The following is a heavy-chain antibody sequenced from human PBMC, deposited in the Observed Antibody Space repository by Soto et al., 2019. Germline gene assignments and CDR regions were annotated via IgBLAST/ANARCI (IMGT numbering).Heavy chain of an antibody. Sequence: GGSLRLSCAASAFTFSSYAMSWVRQAPGRGLEWVSTISATGGSTYYADSVKGRFTISRDNSKNTLYLQMNSLRAEDTAVYYCAKAIGAIDPPDYWGQGTLVTVSS. V-gene: IGHV3-23*01. J-gene: IGHJ4*02. D-gene: IGHD2-21*01. CDR1: AFTFSSYA. CDR3: AKAIGAIDPPDY. CDR2: ISATGGST.